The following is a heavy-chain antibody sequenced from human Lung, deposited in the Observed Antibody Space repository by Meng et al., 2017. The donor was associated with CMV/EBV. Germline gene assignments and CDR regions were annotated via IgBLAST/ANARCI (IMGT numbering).Heavy chain of an antibody. J-gene: IGHJ6*02. CDR3: ARDLKAAVTSYYYHYGLDV. CDR2: ISFDGSNK. CDR1: GFKFSNYP. V-gene: IGHV3-30-3*01. D-gene: IGHD6-13*01. Sequence: SCAASGFKFSNYPVHWVRQAPGKGLEWVAVISFDGSNKFYAESVKGRFTISRDNSKNTLYLQMNSLRDEDTALYYCARDLKAAVTSYYYHYGLDVWGQGTTVTVSS.